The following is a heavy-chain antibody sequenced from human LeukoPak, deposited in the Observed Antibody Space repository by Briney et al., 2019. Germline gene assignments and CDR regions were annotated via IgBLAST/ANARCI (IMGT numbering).Heavy chain of an antibody. Sequence: RPSATLSLTCTFAGASISSYSWSWIRQAPGKGLEWLGNIHYSGNTNYNPSPSLRGRVTISLDMPKNQFSLNMNSVTAADTAVYYCATHDSAVMVTSAFDFWGQGILVTVSS. D-gene: IGHD3-22*01. CDR1: GASISSYS. V-gene: IGHV4-59*01. CDR2: IHYSGNT. J-gene: IGHJ5*01. CDR3: ATHDSAVMVTSAFDF.